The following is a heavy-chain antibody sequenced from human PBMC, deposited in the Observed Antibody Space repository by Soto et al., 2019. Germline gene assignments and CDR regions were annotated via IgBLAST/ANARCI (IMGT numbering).Heavy chain of an antibody. D-gene: IGHD5-12*01. Sequence: QVQLVQSGAEVRQPASSVKVSCKTSGATFSSYAITCVRQAPGQGLEWMGGIVPTVDTSTYAQTFQGRVTITTDKFMTTVYMELRSLRSDDTAVYYWVRVGAIPGYPANWGQGTLVTVSS. V-gene: IGHV1-69*05. J-gene: IGHJ4*02. CDR3: VRVGAIPGYPAN. CDR1: GATFSSYA. CDR2: IVPTVDTS.